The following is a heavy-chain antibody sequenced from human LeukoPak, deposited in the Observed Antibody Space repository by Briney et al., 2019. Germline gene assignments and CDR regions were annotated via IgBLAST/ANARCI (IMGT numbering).Heavy chain of an antibody. Sequence: GASVKVSCKACGGTFSSYAISSVRQGPGQGLEWMGGINPNSGGTNYAQKFQGRVTMTRDTSISTAYMELSRLRSDDTAVYYCAREGIVVVPAAMMSRWFDPWGQGTLVTVSS. V-gene: IGHV1-2*02. J-gene: IGHJ5*02. D-gene: IGHD2-2*01. CDR1: GGTFSSYA. CDR2: INPNSGGT. CDR3: AREGIVVVPAAMMSRWFDP.